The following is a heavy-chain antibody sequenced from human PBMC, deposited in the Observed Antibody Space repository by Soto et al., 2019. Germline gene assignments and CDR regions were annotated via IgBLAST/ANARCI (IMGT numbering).Heavy chain of an antibody. D-gene: IGHD6-13*01. J-gene: IGHJ6*02. Sequence: SVKVSCKASGGTFSSYAISWVRQAPGQGLEWMGGIIPIFGTANYAQKFQGRVTITADESTSTAYMELSSLRSEDTAVYYCARAGTITSRYYYYYGMDVWGQGTTVTVSS. V-gene: IGHV1-69*13. CDR2: IIPIFGTA. CDR1: GGTFSSYA. CDR3: ARAGTITSRYYYYYGMDV.